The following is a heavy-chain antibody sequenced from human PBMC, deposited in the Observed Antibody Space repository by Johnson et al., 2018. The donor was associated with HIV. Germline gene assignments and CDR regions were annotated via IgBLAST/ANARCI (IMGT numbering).Heavy chain of an antibody. D-gene: IGHD4-17*01. J-gene: IGHJ3*01. Sequence: VQLVESGGGVVRPGGSLRLSCAASGFTFDYYGMTWVRQTPGKGLEWVSVIYSGGSTYYADSVKGRFTISRDNAKKLLYIQMSGLTGEDTATYYCARESTPWGGDYVGYSFDLWGQGTTVTVTS. CDR1: GFTFDYYG. CDR2: IYSGGST. CDR3: ARESTPWGGDYVGYSFDL. V-gene: IGHV3-20*04.